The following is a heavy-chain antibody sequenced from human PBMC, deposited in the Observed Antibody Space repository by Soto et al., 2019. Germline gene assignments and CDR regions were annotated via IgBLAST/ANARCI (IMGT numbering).Heavy chain of an antibody. Sequence: GSLRLSCAASGFTVSSNYMSWVRQAPGKGLEWVSVIYSGGSTYYADSVKGRFTISRDNSKNTLYLQMNSLRAEDTAVYYCARTITMVRGAKVYYLDYWGQGTRVTVS. D-gene: IGHD3-10*01. CDR1: GFTVSSNY. CDR2: IYSGGST. CDR3: ARTITMVRGAKVYYLDY. V-gene: IGHV3-53*01. J-gene: IGHJ4*02.